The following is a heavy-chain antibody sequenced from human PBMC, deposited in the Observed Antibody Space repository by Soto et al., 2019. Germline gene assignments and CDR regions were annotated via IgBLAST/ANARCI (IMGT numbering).Heavy chain of an antibody. CDR2: IYYSGST. J-gene: IGHJ4*02. Sequence: SETLSLPCTVSGGSISSYYWSWIRQPPGKGLEWIGYIYYSGSTNYNPSLKSRVTISVDTSKNQFSLKLSSVTAADTAVYYCARVIMIRKKYGDSLNFDYWGQGTLVTVSS. D-gene: IGHD4-17*01. CDR3: ARVIMIRKKYGDSLNFDY. V-gene: IGHV4-59*01. CDR1: GGSISSYY.